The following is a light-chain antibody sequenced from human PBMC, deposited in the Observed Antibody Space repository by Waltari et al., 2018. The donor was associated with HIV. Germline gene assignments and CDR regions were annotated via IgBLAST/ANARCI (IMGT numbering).Light chain of an antibody. CDR3: CSYAGNYILI. CDR1: SSDVAAYNY. J-gene: IGLJ2*01. Sequence: QSALTQPRSVSGSPGPSVTISCPGTSSDVAAYNYVSWYHQQPGKAPKLMIHDVTKRPSGVPDRFSGSKSDNTASLTISGLQAEDEADYYCCSYAGNYILIFGGGTKLTVL. CDR2: DVT. V-gene: IGLV2-11*01.